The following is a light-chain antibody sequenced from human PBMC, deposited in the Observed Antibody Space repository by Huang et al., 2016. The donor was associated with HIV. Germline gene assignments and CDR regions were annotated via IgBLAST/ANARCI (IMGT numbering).Light chain of an antibody. Sequence: EVVMTQSPVTLSVSPGESATLSCRASQSISPNLAWYQQRPGQSPRRVVYDASTRAAGCTDRFSGSGYGTEFTLTISGLQSEDSAVYYCQQYNIWPRLTFGGGTKVEIK. V-gene: IGKV3-15*01. CDR2: DAS. CDR3: QQYNIWPRLT. J-gene: IGKJ4*01. CDR1: QSISPN.